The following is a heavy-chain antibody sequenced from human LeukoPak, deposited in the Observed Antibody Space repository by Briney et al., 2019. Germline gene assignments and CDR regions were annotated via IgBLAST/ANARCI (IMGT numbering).Heavy chain of an antibody. CDR2: ISGSGGST. J-gene: IGHJ4*02. D-gene: IGHD3-3*01. CDR1: GFTFSSYA. CDR3: ATMGYDFWSGYWPDY. Sequence: PGGSLRLSCAASGFTFSSYAMSWVRQAPGKGLEWVSTISGSGGSTDYADSVKGRFTIPRDNSKNTLYLQMDSLGAEDTAEYYCATMGYDFWSGYWPDYWGQGTLVTVSS. V-gene: IGHV3-23*01.